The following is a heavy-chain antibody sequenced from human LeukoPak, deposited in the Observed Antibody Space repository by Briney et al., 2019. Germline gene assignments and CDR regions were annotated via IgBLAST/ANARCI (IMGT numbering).Heavy chain of an antibody. CDR1: GGSISSYY. CDR3: ARGGYSSSTNWFDP. J-gene: IGHJ5*02. D-gene: IGHD6-6*01. Sequence: SETLSLTCTVSGGSISSYYWSWIRQPPGKGLEWIGYIYYSGSTNYNPSLKSRVTISVDTSKNQFSLKLSSVTAADTAVHYCARGGYSSSTNWFDPWGQGTLVTVSS. CDR2: IYYSGST. V-gene: IGHV4-59*01.